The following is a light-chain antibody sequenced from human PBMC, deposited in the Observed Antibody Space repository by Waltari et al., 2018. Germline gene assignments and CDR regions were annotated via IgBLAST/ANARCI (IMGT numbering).Light chain of an antibody. V-gene: IGKV1-9*01. J-gene: IGKJ5*01. CDR3: QQFGAYPIT. CDR2: GAS. CDR1: QGISSC. Sequence: DIQLTQSPSFLSSSVGDEVAITCRASQGISSCLSWYQQQPGKAPKLLIYGASTLQSAIPSRFSGIGSGTEFTLTISSLQPEDSATYYCQQFGAYPITFGQGTRVEIK.